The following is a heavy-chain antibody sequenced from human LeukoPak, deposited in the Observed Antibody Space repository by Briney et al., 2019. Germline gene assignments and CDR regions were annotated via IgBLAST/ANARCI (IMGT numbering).Heavy chain of an antibody. CDR3: ALWFGELFVSNYYYYMDV. CDR2: MNPNSGNT. Sequence: ASVKVSCKAAGYTFTSYDINWGRQATGQGLEWMGWMNPNSGNTGYAQKFQGRVTMTRNASISTAYMELSSLRSEDTAVYYCALWFGELFVSNYYYYMDVWGKGTTVTISS. D-gene: IGHD3-10*01. J-gene: IGHJ6*03. V-gene: IGHV1-8*01. CDR1: GYTFTSYD.